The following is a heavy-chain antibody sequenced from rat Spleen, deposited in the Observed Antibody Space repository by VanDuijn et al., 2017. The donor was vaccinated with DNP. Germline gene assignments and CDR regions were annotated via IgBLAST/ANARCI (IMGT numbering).Heavy chain of an antibody. CDR1: GFSFSDYA. Sequence: EVQLVESGGGLVQPGNSLKLSCAASGFSFSDYAMAWVRQSPKKSLEWVATIIYDGSSIHYRDSVKGRFTISRENTKSTLYLQMNSLRSEDMATYYCAARYSSSWFAYWGQGTLVTVSS. CDR3: AARYSSSWFAY. D-gene: IGHD1-2*01. J-gene: IGHJ3*01. CDR2: IIYDGSSI. V-gene: IGHV5S10*01.